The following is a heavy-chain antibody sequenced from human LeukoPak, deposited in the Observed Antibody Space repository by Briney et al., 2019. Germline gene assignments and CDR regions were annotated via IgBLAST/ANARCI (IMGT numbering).Heavy chain of an antibody. CDR2: IYYSGST. Sequence: SETLSLTCTVSGGSISSYYWSWIRQPPGKGLEWIGYIYYSGSTNYNPSLKSRVTISVDTSKNQFSLKLSSVTAADTAVYYCARDQDRGWNWFDPWGQGTLVTVSS. CDR3: ARDQDRGWNWFDP. D-gene: IGHD2-15*01. J-gene: IGHJ5*02. CDR1: GGSISSYY. V-gene: IGHV4-59*01.